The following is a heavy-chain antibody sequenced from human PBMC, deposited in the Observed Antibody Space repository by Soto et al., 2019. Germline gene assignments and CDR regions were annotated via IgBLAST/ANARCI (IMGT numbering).Heavy chain of an antibody. D-gene: IGHD2-15*01. CDR3: ARDCSGGSCYPNYYYYGMDV. CDR1: GFTFSSYG. J-gene: IGHJ6*02. Sequence: GGSLRLSCAASGFTFSSYGMHWVRQAPGKGLEWVAVIWYDGSNKYYADSVKGRFTISRDNSKNTLYLQMNSPRAEDTAVYYCARDCSGGSCYPNYYYYGMDVWGQGTTVTVSS. V-gene: IGHV3-33*01. CDR2: IWYDGSNK.